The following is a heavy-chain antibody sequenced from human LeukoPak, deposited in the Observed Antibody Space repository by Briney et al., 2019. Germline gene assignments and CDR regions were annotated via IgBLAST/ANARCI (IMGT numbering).Heavy chain of an antibody. CDR2: INTNTGNP. D-gene: IGHD3-10*01. J-gene: IGHJ5*02. Sequence: ASVKVSCKASGYTFTSYGISWVRRAPGQGLEWMGWINTNTGNPTYAQGFTGRFVFSLDTSVSTAYLQISSLKAEDTAVYYCARDSDIGTYTYYYDPWGQGTLVTVSS. V-gene: IGHV7-4-1*02. CDR1: GYTFTSYG. CDR3: ARDSDIGTYTYYYDP.